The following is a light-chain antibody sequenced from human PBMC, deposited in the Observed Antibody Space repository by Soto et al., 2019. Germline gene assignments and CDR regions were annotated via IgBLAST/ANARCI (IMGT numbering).Light chain of an antibody. CDR1: SSDVGGYNY. CDR3: SSYTSSSIDYV. CDR2: EVS. V-gene: IGLV2-14*01. Sequence: QSALTQPAYVSGSHGQSITISCTGTSSDVGGYNYVSWYQQHPGKAPKLMIYEVSNRPSGVSNRFSGSKSGNTASLTISGLQAEDEADYYCSSYTSSSIDYVFGTGTKLTVL. J-gene: IGLJ1*01.